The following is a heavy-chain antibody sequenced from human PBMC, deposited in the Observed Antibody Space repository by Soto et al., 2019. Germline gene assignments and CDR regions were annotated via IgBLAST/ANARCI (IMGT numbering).Heavy chain of an antibody. D-gene: IGHD3-3*01. CDR2: IKSKTDGGTT. J-gene: IGHJ6*02. Sequence: PGGSMRLSCAASGVTFSNAGMNWVRQAPGKGLEWVGRIKSKTDGGTTDYAAPVKGRFTISRDDSKNTLYLQMNSLKTEDTAVYYCTTRFLEWSGARSDYYGMDVWGQGTTVTVSS. CDR1: GVTFSNAG. CDR3: TTRFLEWSGARSDYYGMDV. V-gene: IGHV3-15*07.